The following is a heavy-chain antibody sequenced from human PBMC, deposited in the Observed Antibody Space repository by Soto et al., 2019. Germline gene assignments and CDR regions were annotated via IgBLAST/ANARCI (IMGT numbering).Heavy chain of an antibody. D-gene: IGHD1-26*01. J-gene: IGHJ6*02. Sequence: QVQLQQSGPGLVKPSQTLSLSCAISGDSVSSNSVAWHWIRQSPSRGLEWLGRTYYRSKWYNDYRVSVKSRMTINADTSKNQFSVQLNSVTPEDTAVYYCAKDWAVGGTTGGMDVWGQGTTVTVSS. CDR2: TYYRSKWYN. V-gene: IGHV6-1*01. CDR1: GDSVSSNSVA. CDR3: AKDWAVGGTTGGMDV.